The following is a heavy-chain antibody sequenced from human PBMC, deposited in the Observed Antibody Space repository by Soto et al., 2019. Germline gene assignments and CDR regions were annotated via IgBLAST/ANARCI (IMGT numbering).Heavy chain of an antibody. Sequence: QVQLVESGGGVVQPGRSLRLSCAASGFTFSTHAMHWVGQAPGKGLECVAIVSFDGSNKYYADSVKGRFTISRDNSKNTLYPQMSGLTPEDTAFYYCARDQTGITTAGGGRIDHWGQGTLVTVSS. CDR1: GFTFSTHA. D-gene: IGHD6-13*01. CDR2: VSFDGSNK. J-gene: IGHJ4*02. CDR3: ARDQTGITTAGGGRIDH. V-gene: IGHV3-30-3*01.